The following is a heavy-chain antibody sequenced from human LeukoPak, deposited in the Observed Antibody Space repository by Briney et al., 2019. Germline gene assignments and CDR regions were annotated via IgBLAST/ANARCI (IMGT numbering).Heavy chain of an antibody. CDR3: ARGGSDILTQHDY. D-gene: IGHD3-9*01. Sequence: GGSLRLSCAASGFPFSTYSMNWVRQAPGKGLEWVSSISSSSRYIYYADSVKGRFTISRGNAKNSLYLQMNSLRAEDTAVYYCARGGSDILTQHDYWGQGTLVTVSS. J-gene: IGHJ4*02. CDR2: ISSSSRYI. CDR1: GFPFSTYS. V-gene: IGHV3-21*01.